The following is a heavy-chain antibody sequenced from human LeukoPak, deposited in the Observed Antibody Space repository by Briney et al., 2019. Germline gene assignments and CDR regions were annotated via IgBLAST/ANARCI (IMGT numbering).Heavy chain of an antibody. V-gene: IGHV1-2*04. CDR2: INPNSGGT. CDR1: GYTFTGYY. J-gene: IGHJ4*02. Sequence: ASVKVPCKASGYTFTGYYMHWVRQAPGQGLEWMGWINPNSGGTNYAQKFQGWVTMTRDTSISTAYMELSRLRSDDTAVYYCARAYGSGSYYSYWGQGTLVTVSS. CDR3: ARAYGSGSYYSY. D-gene: IGHD3-10*01.